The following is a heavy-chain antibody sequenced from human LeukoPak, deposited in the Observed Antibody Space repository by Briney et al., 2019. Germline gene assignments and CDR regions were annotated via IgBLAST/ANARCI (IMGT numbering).Heavy chain of an antibody. V-gene: IGHV4-38-2*02. CDR2: IYHSGST. J-gene: IGHJ4*02. CDR3: AVDGDYGEWS. Sequence: SETLSLTCTVSGYSISSGYYWGWIRQPPGKGLEWIGSIYHSGSTYYNPSLKSRVTMSVDTSKNQFSLKLSSVTAADTAVYYCAVDGDYGEWSGGQGTLVTVSS. D-gene: IGHD4-17*01. CDR1: GYSISSGYY.